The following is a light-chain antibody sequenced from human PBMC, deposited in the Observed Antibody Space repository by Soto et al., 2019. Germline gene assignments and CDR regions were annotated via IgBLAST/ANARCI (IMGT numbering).Light chain of an antibody. CDR3: RQYGRSPLT. CDR2: GAS. J-gene: IGKJ4*01. Sequence: EIVLTQSPGTLSLSPGERATLSCRASQSVSSSYLAWYQQKPGQAPRLLIYGASSRATGIPDRFSGSGSGTDFTLTISRLEPEDCAVYYCRQYGRSPLTFGGGTKVDIK. V-gene: IGKV3-20*01. CDR1: QSVSSSY.